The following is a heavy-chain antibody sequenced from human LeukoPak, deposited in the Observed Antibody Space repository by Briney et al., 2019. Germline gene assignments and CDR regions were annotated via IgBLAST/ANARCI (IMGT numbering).Heavy chain of an antibody. D-gene: IGHD2-2*01. CDR3: ATVMRRYCSSTSCSKGWFDP. CDR2: FDPEDGET. V-gene: IGHV1-24*01. CDR1: GYTLTELS. J-gene: IGHJ5*02. Sequence: ASVKVSFKVSGYTLTELSMHWVRQAPGKGLEWMGGFDPEDGETIYAQKFQGRVTMTEDTSTDTAYMELSSLRSEDTAVYYCATVMRRYCSSTSCSKGWFDPWGQGTLVTVSS.